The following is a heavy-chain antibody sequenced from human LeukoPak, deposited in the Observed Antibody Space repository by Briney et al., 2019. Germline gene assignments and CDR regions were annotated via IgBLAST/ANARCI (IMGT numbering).Heavy chain of an antibody. CDR1: GGSISSGGYY. CDR2: IYYSGST. CDR3: ARDQARYSSSFWFDP. D-gene: IGHD6-6*01. V-gene: IGHV4-31*03. J-gene: IGHJ5*02. Sequence: SQTLSLTCTVSGGSISSGGYYWSWIRQHPGKGLEWIGYIYYSGSTNYNPSLKSRVTISVDTSKNQFSLKLSSVTAADTAVYYCARDQARYSSSFWFDPWGQGTLVTVSS.